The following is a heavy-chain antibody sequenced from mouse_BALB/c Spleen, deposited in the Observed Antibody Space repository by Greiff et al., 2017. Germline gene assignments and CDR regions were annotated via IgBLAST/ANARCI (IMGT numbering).Heavy chain of an antibody. D-gene: IGHD2-10*02. Sequence: EVNLVESGGGLVQPGGSLRLSCATSGFTFTDYYMSWVRQPPGKALEWLGFIRNKANGYTTEYSASVKGRFTISRDNSQSILYLQMNTLRAEDSATYYCARDGYGNYIDYWGQGTTLTVSS. CDR1: GFTFTDYY. CDR2: IRNKANGYTT. V-gene: IGHV7-3*02. CDR3: ARDGYGNYIDY. J-gene: IGHJ2*01.